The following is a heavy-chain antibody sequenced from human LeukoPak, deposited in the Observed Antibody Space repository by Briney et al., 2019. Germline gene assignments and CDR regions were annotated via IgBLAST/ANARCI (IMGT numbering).Heavy chain of an antibody. CDR3: ARQGRSTVTTIDY. CDR1: GGSLSSSSYY. V-gene: IGHV4-39*01. Sequence: SETLSLTCTVSGGSLSSSSYYWGWIRQPPGKGLEWVGSIYYSGSTYYNPSLKSRVTISVDTSKNQFSLKLSSVAAADTAVYYCARQGRSTVTTIDYWGQGTLVTVSS. J-gene: IGHJ4*02. CDR2: IYYSGST. D-gene: IGHD4-17*01.